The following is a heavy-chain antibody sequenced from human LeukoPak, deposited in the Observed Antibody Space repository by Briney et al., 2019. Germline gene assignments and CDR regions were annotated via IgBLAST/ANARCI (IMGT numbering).Heavy chain of an antibody. CDR3: ARFGVDYDMDV. Sequence: SETLPLTCTVSGGSISGHYWTWIRQPPGEGLEWIGQIYYSGKADYNPSLKSRITISVDTSKNQISLKLTSVTAADTAIYYCARFGVDYDMDVWGQGTTVTVSS. V-gene: IGHV4-59*11. CDR1: GGSISGHY. CDR2: IYYSGKA. D-gene: IGHD3-16*01. J-gene: IGHJ6*02.